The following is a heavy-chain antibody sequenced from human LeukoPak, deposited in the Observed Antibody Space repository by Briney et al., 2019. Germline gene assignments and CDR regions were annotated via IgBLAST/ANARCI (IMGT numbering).Heavy chain of an antibody. V-gene: IGHV3-64*01. CDR3: ACGGDCYDCPKYFQH. J-gene: IGHJ1*01. Sequence: GGSLRLSCAASGFTFSSYAMHWVRQAPGKGLEYVSAISGNGGNTIYANSVKGRFTISRDNSKNTLYLQMNSLRAEDTAVYYCACGGDCYDCPKYFQHWGQGTLVTVSS. CDR1: GFTFSSYA. D-gene: IGHD2-21*02. CDR2: ISGNGGNT.